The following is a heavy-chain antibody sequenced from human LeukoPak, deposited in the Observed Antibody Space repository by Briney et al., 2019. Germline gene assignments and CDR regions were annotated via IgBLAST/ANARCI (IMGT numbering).Heavy chain of an antibody. Sequence: SETLSLTCAVYGGSFSGYYWSWLRQPPGKGLEWIGEINHSGSTNYNPSLKSRVTISVDTSKNQFSLKLSSVTAAHTAVYYCARERITMVRGTSRWFDPWGQGTLVTVSS. CDR3: ARERITMVRGTSRWFDP. V-gene: IGHV4-34*01. CDR2: INHSGST. CDR1: GGSFSGYY. D-gene: IGHD3-10*01. J-gene: IGHJ5*02.